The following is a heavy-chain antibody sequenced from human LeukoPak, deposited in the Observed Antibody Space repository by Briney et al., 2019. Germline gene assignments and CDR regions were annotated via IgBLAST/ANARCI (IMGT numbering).Heavy chain of an antibody. Sequence: SETLSLTCTVSGGSISSDYWSWIRQPPGKGLEWIGYISYSGRTYYNPSLRSRVTISVDTSKNHFSLKLSSVTAADTAVYYCARGPPETDSSGYYLDYWGQGTLVTVSS. CDR3: ARGPPETDSSGYYLDY. CDR1: GGSISSDY. CDR2: ISYSGRT. D-gene: IGHD3-22*01. J-gene: IGHJ4*02. V-gene: IGHV4-59*08.